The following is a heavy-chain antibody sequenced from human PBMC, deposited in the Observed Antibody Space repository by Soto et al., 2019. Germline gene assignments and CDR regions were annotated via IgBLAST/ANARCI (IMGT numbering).Heavy chain of an antibody. CDR1: GFTFSSYS. V-gene: IGHV3-21*01. CDR3: ARSSGAFWSGYYELYYYYMDV. D-gene: IGHD3-3*01. Sequence: GGSLRLSCAASGFTFSSYSMNWVRQAPGKGLEWVSSISSSSSYIYYADSVKGRFTISRDNAKNSLYLQMNSLRAEDTAVYYCARSSGAFWSGYYELYYYYMDVWGKGTTVTVSS. CDR2: ISSSSSYI. J-gene: IGHJ6*03.